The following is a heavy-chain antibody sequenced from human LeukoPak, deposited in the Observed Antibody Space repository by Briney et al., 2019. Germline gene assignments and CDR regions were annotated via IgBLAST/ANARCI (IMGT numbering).Heavy chain of an antibody. CDR2: IKSDGIST. V-gene: IGHV3-74*01. J-gene: IGHJ6*02. CDR3: VRDRYYNMDV. Sequence: GGSLRLSCAASGFTFSSYWMHWGRQAPGKELVWVSRIKSDGISTTYADSVKGRFTISRDNAKNALYLQMNSLRAEDTAVYYCVRDRYYNMDVWGQGTTVTVSS. CDR1: GFTFSSYW.